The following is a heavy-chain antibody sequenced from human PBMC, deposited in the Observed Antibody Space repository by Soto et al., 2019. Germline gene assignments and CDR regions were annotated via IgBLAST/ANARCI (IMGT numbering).Heavy chain of an antibody. J-gene: IGHJ3*02. CDR1: GYTFTSYG. CDR2: ISASNGNT. V-gene: IGHV1-18*01. CDR3: ARDSPGVQQEILFDAFDI. Sequence: QVQLVQSGAEVKKPGASVKVSCKASGYTFTSYGISWVRQAPGKGLEWMGWISASNGNTNYAQKLQGRVTMTTDISTSTAYMNLRNLRYDDTAIYYCARDSPGVQQEILFDAFDIWGQGKMVTVSS. D-gene: IGHD1-1*01.